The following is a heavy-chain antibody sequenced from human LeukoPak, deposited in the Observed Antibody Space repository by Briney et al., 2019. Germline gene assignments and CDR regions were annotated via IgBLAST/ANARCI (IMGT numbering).Heavy chain of an antibody. V-gene: IGHV4-30-4*01. CDR3: AVLRGYYPTNWFDP. Sequence: SETLSLTCTVSGGSISSGDYYWSWIRQPPGKGLEWIGYIYYSGSTYYNPSLKSRVTISVDTSKNQFSLKLSSVTAADTAVYSCAVLRGYYPTNWFDPWGQGTLVTVSS. CDR1: GGSISSGDYY. J-gene: IGHJ5*02. CDR2: IYYSGST. D-gene: IGHD3-22*01.